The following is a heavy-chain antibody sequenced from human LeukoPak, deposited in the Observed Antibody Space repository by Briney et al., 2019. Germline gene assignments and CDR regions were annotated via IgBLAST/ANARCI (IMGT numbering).Heavy chain of an antibody. CDR2: IYYSGST. Sequence: SETLSLTCTVSGGSISSYYWSWIRQPAGKGLEWIGYIYYSGSTNYNPSLKSRVTISVDTSKNQFSLKLSSVTAADTAVYYCARYPTITMVRGVILNNWFDPWGQGTLVTVSS. J-gene: IGHJ5*02. V-gene: IGHV4-59*01. D-gene: IGHD3-10*01. CDR1: GGSISSYY. CDR3: ARYPTITMVRGVILNNWFDP.